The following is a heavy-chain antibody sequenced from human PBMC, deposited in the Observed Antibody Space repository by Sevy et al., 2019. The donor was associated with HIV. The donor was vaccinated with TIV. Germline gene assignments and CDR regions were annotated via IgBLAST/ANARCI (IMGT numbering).Heavy chain of an antibody. CDR1: GFSFNTYG. Sequence: GGSLRLSCAASGFSFNTYGMHWVRQAPGKGLEWVAVIWYDGSNYADSVKGRFTISRDNSKNKLYLQMNSLRVEDTAVYYCAKSWGRICSGGSFVKGEYYYYGMDVWGQGTTVTVSS. D-gene: IGHD2-15*01. J-gene: IGHJ6*02. CDR2: IWYDGSN. V-gene: IGHV3-33*06. CDR3: AKSWGRICSGGSFVKGEYYYYGMDV.